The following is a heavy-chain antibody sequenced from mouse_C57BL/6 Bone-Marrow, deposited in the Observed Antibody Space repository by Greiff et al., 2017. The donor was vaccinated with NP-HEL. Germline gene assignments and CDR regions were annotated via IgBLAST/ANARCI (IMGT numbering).Heavy chain of an antibody. CDR3: ARRSYDYVLYAMDY. J-gene: IGHJ4*01. Sequence: QVQLKQPGAELVKPGASVKLSCKASGYTFTSYWMHWVKQRPGQGLEWIGMIHPNSGSTNYNEKFKSKATLTVDKSSSTAYMQLSSLTSEDSAVYYCARRSYDYVLYAMDYWGQGTSVTVSS. D-gene: IGHD2-4*01. CDR1: GYTFTSYW. CDR2: IHPNSGST. V-gene: IGHV1-64*01.